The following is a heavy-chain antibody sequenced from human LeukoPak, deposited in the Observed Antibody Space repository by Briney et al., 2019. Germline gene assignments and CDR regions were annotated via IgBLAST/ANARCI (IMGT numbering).Heavy chain of an antibody. V-gene: IGHV6-1*01. Sequence: SQTLSLTCAISGDRVSSKSTTWNWIRQSPSRGLEWLGRTYYRSKWYNDYAVSVKSRITIKSDTSKNQFSQQLDSVTPEDTAVYYCARADLEEQLRWFDPWGQGTLVTVSS. CDR3: ARADLEEQLRWFDP. CDR1: GDRVSSKSTT. CDR2: TYYRSKWYN. J-gene: IGHJ5*02. D-gene: IGHD6-6*01.